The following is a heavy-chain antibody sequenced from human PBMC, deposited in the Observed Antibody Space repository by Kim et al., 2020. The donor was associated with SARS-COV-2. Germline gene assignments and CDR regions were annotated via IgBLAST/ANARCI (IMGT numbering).Heavy chain of an antibody. J-gene: IGHJ4*02. V-gene: IGHV4-59*01. CDR3: ARLRCSSTSCHRPFDY. CDR2: IYYSGST. Sequence: SETLSLTCTVSGGSISSYYWSWIRQPPGKGLEWIGYIYYSGSTNYNPSLKSRVTISVDTSKNQFSLKLSSVTAADTAVYYCARLRCSSTSCHRPFDYWGQGTLVTVSS. CDR1: GGSISSYY. D-gene: IGHD2-2*01.